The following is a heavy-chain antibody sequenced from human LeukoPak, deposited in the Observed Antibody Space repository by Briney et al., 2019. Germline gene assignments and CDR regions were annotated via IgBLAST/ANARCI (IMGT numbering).Heavy chain of an antibody. CDR3: VREWANQRQRRDD. Sequence: GGSLRLSCAASGFSVSSNFMSWVRQAPGRGLEWVSVIYAGGTTHYIDSVKGRFTISRDNSNNTVFLQMNSLRGDDTAVYYRVREWANQRQRRDDWGQGTLVTVSS. V-gene: IGHV3-53*01. J-gene: IGHJ4*02. CDR2: IYAGGTT. D-gene: IGHD1-14*01. CDR1: GFSVSSNF.